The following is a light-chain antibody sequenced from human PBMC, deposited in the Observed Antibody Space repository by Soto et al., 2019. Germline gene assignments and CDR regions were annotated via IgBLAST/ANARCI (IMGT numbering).Light chain of an antibody. CDR1: SSDIGHYDD. CDR2: HVT. CDR3: CSLTTSHTYG. Sequence: QSLLTHPAAVSGSPGQSITISCTGTSSDIGHYDDDSWYQQHPGKAPKLMIHHVTYLPSGVSNRYSGSKSVNSASLTISGLQADDEAAYYCCSLTTSHTYGFGRGTKV. J-gene: IGLJ1*01. V-gene: IGLV2-14*01.